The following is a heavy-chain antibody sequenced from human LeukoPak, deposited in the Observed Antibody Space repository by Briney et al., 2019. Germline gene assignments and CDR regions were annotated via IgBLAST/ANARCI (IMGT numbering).Heavy chain of an antibody. V-gene: IGHV3-11*01. D-gene: IGHD2-15*01. CDR1: GFTFSDYY. CDR3: ARDPRDRGYCSGGSCYEP. Sequence: GGPLRLSCAASGFTFSDYYMSWIRQAPGKGLEWVSYISSSGSTIYYADSVKGRFTISRDNAKNSLYLQMNSLRAEDTAVYYCARDPRDRGYCSGGSCYEPWGQGTLVTVSS. CDR2: ISSSGSTI. J-gene: IGHJ5*02.